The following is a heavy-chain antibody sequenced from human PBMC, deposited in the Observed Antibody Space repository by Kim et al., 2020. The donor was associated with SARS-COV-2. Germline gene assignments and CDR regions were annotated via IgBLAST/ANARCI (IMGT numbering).Heavy chain of an antibody. CDR2: IGTAGDT. CDR3: ARGPKYGDYVLWYFDL. V-gene: IGHV3-13*04. J-gene: IGHJ2*01. CDR1: GFTFSSYD. D-gene: IGHD4-17*01. Sequence: GGSLRLSCAASGFTFSSYDMHWVRQATGKGLEWVSAIGTAGDTYYPGSVKGRFTISRENAKNSLYLQMNSLRAGDTAVYYCARGPKYGDYVLWYFDLWGRGTLVTVSS.